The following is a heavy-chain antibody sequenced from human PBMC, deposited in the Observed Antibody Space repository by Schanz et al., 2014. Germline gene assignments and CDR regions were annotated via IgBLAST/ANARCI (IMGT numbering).Heavy chain of an antibody. Sequence: QVHLVQSGSELKKPGASVKVSCKASGYTFTSNALNWVRQAPGQGPQWMGRISPLLGVANYAQEFQGRLTITADTATSTAYMELSSLRSDDTAVYYCVRDGDERLVVIFDQWGQGTLVTVSS. V-gene: IGHV1-69*09. J-gene: IGHJ4*02. CDR2: ISPLLGVA. CDR3: VRDGDERLVVIFDQ. CDR1: GYTFTSNA. D-gene: IGHD3-22*01.